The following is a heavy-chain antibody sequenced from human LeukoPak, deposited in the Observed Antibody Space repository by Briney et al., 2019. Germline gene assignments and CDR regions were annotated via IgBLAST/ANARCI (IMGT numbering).Heavy chain of an antibody. CDR3: ARDPDCSSTSCYGFDY. CDR1: GYTFTSYG. V-gene: IGHV1-18*01. CDR2: ISAYNGNT. Sequence: ASVKVSCKASGYTFTSYGISWVRQAPGQGLEWMGWISAYNGNTNYAQKLQGRVTMTADTSTSTAYMELRSLRSDDTAVYYCARDPDCSSTSCYGFDYWGQGTLVTVSS. D-gene: IGHD2-2*01. J-gene: IGHJ4*02.